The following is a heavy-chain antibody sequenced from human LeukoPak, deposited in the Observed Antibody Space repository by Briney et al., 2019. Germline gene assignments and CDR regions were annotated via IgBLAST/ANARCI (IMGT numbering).Heavy chain of an antibody. CDR1: GGSISSSSYY. V-gene: IGHV4-39*07. J-gene: IGHJ4*02. CDR3: ARVGAWGGYDYVGAWDY. Sequence: PSETLSLTRTVSGGSISSSSYYWGWIRQPPGKGLEWIGSIYHSGSTYYNPSLKSRVTISVDTSKNQFSLKLSSVTAADTAVYYCARVGAWGGYDYVGAWDYWGQGTLVTVSS. CDR2: IYHSGST. D-gene: IGHD5-12*01.